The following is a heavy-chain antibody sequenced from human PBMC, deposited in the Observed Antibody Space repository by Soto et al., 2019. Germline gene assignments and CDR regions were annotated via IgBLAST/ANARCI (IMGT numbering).Heavy chain of an antibody. Sequence: PSETLSLTCAVYGGSFSGYYWSWIRQPPGKGLEWIGEINHSGSTNYNPSLKSRVTISVDTSKNQFSLKLSSVTAADTAVYYCARVLGYGMGVWGQGTTVTVS. J-gene: IGHJ6*02. CDR3: ARVLGYGMGV. CDR2: INHSGST. CDR1: GGSFSGYY. V-gene: IGHV4-34*01.